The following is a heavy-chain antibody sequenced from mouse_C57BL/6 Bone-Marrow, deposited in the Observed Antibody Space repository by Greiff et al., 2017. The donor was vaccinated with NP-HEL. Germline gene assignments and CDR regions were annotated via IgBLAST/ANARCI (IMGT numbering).Heavy chain of an antibody. CDR3: ARGGGSSY. Sequence: QVQLQQSGPELVKPGASVKISCKASGYAFSSSWMNWVQQRPGKGLEWIGRIYPGDGDTNYNGKFKGKATLTADKSSSTAYMQLSSLTSEDSAVYFCARGGGSSYWGQGTLVTVSA. D-gene: IGHD1-1*01. V-gene: IGHV1-82*01. CDR1: GYAFSSSW. J-gene: IGHJ3*01. CDR2: IYPGDGDT.